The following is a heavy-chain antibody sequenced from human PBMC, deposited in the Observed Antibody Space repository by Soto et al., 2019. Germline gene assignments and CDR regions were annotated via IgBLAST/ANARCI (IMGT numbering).Heavy chain of an antibody. J-gene: IGHJ6*02. CDR2: IYYSRSA. CDR3: ARAVEQLDVGYYYYYYGMDV. D-gene: IGHD6-6*01. V-gene: IGHV4-59*01. CDR1: GGSISNYY. Sequence: XGTLSLTSTVSGGSISNYYWNWIRQPPGKGLEWIGYIYYSRSANYNPSLKSRVTISVDTSKNQLSLKLTSVTAADTAVYYCARAVEQLDVGYYYYYYGMDVWGQGTTVTVSS.